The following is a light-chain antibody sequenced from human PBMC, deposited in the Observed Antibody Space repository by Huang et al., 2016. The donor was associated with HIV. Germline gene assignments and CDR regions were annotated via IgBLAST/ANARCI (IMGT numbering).Light chain of an antibody. V-gene: IGKV2-28*01. J-gene: IGKJ2*01. CDR2: LGS. CDR3: MEALQTPYT. Sequence: VVMTQSPLSLPVPPGEPASISCRSSQSLRHRNGLNYLDWYLQKPGQSPQLLIHLGSSRASGVPDRFSGGGSGTDCSLKISRVEAEDAGIYYCMEALQTPYTFGQGTKLEI. CDR1: QSLRHRNGLNY.